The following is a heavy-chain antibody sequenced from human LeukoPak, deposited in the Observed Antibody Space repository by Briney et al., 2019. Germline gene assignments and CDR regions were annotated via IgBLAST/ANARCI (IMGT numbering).Heavy chain of an antibody. D-gene: IGHD5-18*01. CDR2: IKSKTDGGTT. J-gene: IGHJ4*02. Sequence: RGSLRLSCAASAFTPSNAWMSCVRQAPGKGREWVGRIKSKTDGGTTDYAAPVKDRFTISRDDSKNTLYLQMNSLKTADTAVYYCTTLRGCSYGYFDYWGQGTLVTVSS. CDR1: AFTPSNAW. CDR3: TTLRGCSYGYFDY. V-gene: IGHV3-15*01.